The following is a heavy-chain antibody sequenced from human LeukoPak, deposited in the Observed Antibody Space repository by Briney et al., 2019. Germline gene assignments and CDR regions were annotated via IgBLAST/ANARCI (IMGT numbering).Heavy chain of an antibody. CDR3: ARRPSGTGESLRLDDAYDV. D-gene: IGHD3-16*01. CDR1: GYDFTNYW. CDR2: IYPSDSDI. J-gene: IGHJ3*01. Sequence: PGESLKISCQASGYDFTNYWIGWVRQMPGKGLEWMGIIYPSDSDIRYSPSFQGQVTISADKSISTAYLQWSSLKASDSAMYYCARRPSGTGESLRLDDAYDVWGQGTMVTVSS. V-gene: IGHV5-51*01.